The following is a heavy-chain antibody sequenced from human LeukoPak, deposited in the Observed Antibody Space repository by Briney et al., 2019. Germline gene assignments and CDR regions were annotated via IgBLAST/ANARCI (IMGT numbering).Heavy chain of an antibody. D-gene: IGHD3-22*01. Sequence: GGSLRLSCAASGFTFSSYAMSWVRQAPGKGLEWVSSIDGSGGSTNYADSVKGRFTISRDNAKNSLYLQMNSLRAEDTAVYYCARDLTDSSGYYFIPDYAFDIWGQGTMVTVSS. CDR1: GFTFSSYA. V-gene: IGHV3-23*01. J-gene: IGHJ3*02. CDR3: ARDLTDSSGYYFIPDYAFDI. CDR2: IDGSGGST.